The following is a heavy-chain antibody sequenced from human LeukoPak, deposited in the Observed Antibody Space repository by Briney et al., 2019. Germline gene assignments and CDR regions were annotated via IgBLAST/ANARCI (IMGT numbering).Heavy chain of an antibody. V-gene: IGHV3-48*04. CDR1: GFTFSSYS. CDR3: ARDYYDILTGYYDAFDI. Sequence: GGSLRLSCAASGFTFSSYSMNWVRQAPGKRLEWVSYISSSSSTIYYADSVKGRFTISRDNAKNSLYLQMNSLRAEDTAVYYCARDYYDILTGYYDAFDIWGQGTMVTVSS. CDR2: ISSSSSTI. J-gene: IGHJ3*02. D-gene: IGHD3-9*01.